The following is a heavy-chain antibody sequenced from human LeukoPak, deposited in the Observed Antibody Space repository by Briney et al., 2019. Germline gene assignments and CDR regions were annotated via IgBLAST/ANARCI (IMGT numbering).Heavy chain of an antibody. V-gene: IGHV4-34*01. D-gene: IGHD6-13*01. CDR1: GGSFSGYY. Sequence: PSGTLSLTCAVYGGSFSGYYWSWIRQPPGKGLEWIGEINHSGSTNYNPSLKSRVTISVDTSKNQFSLKLSSVTAADTAVYYCARSGIAAAGTDYWGQGTLVTVSS. J-gene: IGHJ4*02. CDR2: INHSGST. CDR3: ARSGIAAAGTDY.